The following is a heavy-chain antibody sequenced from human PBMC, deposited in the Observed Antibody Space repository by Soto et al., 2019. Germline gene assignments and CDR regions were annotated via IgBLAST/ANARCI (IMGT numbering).Heavy chain of an antibody. CDR1: GFTFSSYA. J-gene: IGHJ3*02. D-gene: IGHD6-13*01. CDR2: ISYDGSNK. Sequence: GGSLRLSCAASGFTFSSYAMHWVRQAPGKGLEWVAVISYDGSNKYYADSVKGRFTISRDNSKNTLYLQMNSLRAEDTAVYYCARGDSSSWYGAFDIWGQGTMVTVSS. V-gene: IGHV3-30-3*01. CDR3: ARGDSSSWYGAFDI.